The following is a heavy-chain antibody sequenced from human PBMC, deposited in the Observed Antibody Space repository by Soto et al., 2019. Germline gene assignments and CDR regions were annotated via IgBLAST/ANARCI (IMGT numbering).Heavy chain of an antibody. J-gene: IGHJ4*02. V-gene: IGHV5-51*01. CDR3: ARQLEMATILGYFDY. CDR2: IYPGDSDT. Sequence: PGESLKISCKGSGYSFTSYWIGWVRQMRGKGLEWMGIIYPGDSDTRYSPSFQGQVTISADKSISTAYLQWSSLKASDTAMYYCARQLEMATILGYFDYWGQGTLVTVSS. D-gene: IGHD5-12*01. CDR1: GYSFTSYW.